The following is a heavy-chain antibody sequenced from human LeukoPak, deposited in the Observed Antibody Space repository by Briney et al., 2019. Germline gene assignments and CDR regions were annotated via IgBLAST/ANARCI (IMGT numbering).Heavy chain of an antibody. V-gene: IGHV3-30-3*01. CDR1: GFTFSSYA. CDR3: ARDHDEVAIYYYYGMDV. Sequence: GRSLRLSCAASGFTFSSYAMHWVRQAPGKGLEWVAVISYDGSNKYYADSVKGRFTISRDNSKNTLYLQMNSLRAEDTAVYYCARDHDEVAIYYYYGMDVWGQGTTVTVSS. CDR2: ISYDGSNK. J-gene: IGHJ6*02. D-gene: IGHD2-15*01.